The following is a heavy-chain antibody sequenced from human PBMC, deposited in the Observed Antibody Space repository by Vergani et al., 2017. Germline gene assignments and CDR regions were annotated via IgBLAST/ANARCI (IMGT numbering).Heavy chain of an antibody. D-gene: IGHD6-13*01. CDR3: AKVNSSSSPPDY. CDR2: IDSGGST. V-gene: IGHV3-53*01. J-gene: IGHJ4*02. CDR1: GFIVSSNY. Sequence: EVQLVESGGGLIQPGGSLRLSCAASGFIVSSNYMSWVRQAPGKGLEWVSVIDSGGSTYYADSVKGRFTISRDNSKNTLYLQMNSLRAEDTAVYYCAKVNSSSSPPDYWGQGTLVTVSS.